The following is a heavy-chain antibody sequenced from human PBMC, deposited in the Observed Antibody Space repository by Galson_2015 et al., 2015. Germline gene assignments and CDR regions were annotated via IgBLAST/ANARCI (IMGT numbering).Heavy chain of an antibody. CDR1: GFTFSSYG. Sequence: SLRLSCAASGFTFSSYGMQWVRQAPGKGLEWVAVIWYDGSNEYYADSVKGRFTISRDNTKNMVYLQMNSLRVEDTAVYYCARGPLDTMTYYFEFWGQGTLVTVSS. J-gene: IGHJ4*02. D-gene: IGHD3-22*01. CDR2: IWYDGSNE. V-gene: IGHV3-33*01. CDR3: ARGPLDTMTYYFEF.